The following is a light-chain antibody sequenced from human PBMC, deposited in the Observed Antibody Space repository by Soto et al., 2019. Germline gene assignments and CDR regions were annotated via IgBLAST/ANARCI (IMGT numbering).Light chain of an antibody. CDR1: HSIGTY. J-gene: IGKJ2*01. CDR3: QQRSNWPPT. V-gene: IGKV3-11*01. Sequence: EIVLTQSPATLSLSPGESATHFCRASHSIGTYLAWYQQKSGQAPRLLIYDASNRATGIPARFSGGGSGTDFTLTVSSLEPEDFAVYYCQQRSNWPPTFGQGTKLEI. CDR2: DAS.